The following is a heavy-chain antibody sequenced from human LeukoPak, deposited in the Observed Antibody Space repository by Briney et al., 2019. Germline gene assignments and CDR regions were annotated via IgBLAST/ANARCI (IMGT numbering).Heavy chain of an antibody. CDR1: GGSISSGDYY. CDR3: ARFTIFGLYYFDS. Sequence: PSETLSLTCTVSGGSISSGDYYWSWIRQPPGKGLEWIGYIYYSGSTNYKPSLKGRVTISVDTSKNQFSLKLTSVTAADTAVYYCARFTIFGLYYFDSWGQGALVTVSS. V-gene: IGHV4-61*08. CDR2: IYYSGST. J-gene: IGHJ4*02. D-gene: IGHD3-3*01.